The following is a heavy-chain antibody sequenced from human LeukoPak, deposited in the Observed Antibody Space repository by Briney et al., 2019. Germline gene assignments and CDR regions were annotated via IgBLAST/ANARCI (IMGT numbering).Heavy chain of an antibody. V-gene: IGHV4-38-2*02. J-gene: IGHJ4*02. CDR1: GYSISSGYY. CDR2: IYHSGST. D-gene: IGHD1-26*01. Sequence: PSETLSLTCTVSGYSISSGYYWGWIRQPPGKGLEWIGSIYHSGSTYYNPSLKSRVTISVDTSKNQFSLKLSSVTAADTAVYYCARVGGSYYILNHIDYWGQGTLVTVSS. CDR3: ARVGGSYYILNHIDY.